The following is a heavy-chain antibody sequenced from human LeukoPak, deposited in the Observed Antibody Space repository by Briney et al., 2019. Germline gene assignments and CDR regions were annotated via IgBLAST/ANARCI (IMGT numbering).Heavy chain of an antibody. J-gene: IGHJ4*02. CDR3: ARGGDIVVVVAALDY. Sequence: SETLSLTCAVYGGSFSGYYWSWIRQPPGKGLEWIGEINHSGSTNYNPSLKSRVTISVDTAKNQFSLKLSSVTAADTAVYYCARGGDIVVVVAALDYWGQGTLVTVSS. CDR1: GGSFSGYY. D-gene: IGHD2-15*01. V-gene: IGHV4-34*01. CDR2: INHSGST.